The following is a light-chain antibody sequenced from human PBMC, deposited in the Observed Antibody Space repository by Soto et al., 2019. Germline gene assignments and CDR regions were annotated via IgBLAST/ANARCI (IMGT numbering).Light chain of an antibody. V-gene: IGKV3-20*01. CDR1: QSVSSSY. CDR3: QQYGSSYPWT. CDR2: GVS. Sequence: EIVLTQSPGTLSLSPGERDTLSCRTSQSVSSSYLAWYQQKPGQAPRLLIYGVSSRATGIPDRFSGSGSGTDFTLTIRRLEPEDFAVYYCQQYGSSYPWTFGQGTKVDIK. J-gene: IGKJ1*01.